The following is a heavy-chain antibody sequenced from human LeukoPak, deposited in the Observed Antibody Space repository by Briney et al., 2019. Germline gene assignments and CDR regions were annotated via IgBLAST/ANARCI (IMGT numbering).Heavy chain of an antibody. CDR2: IYHSGST. CDR1: GGSISSGGYY. Sequence: SETLSLTCTVSGGSISSGGYYWSWIRQPPGKGLEWIGYIYHSGSTDYNPSLKSRVTISVDTSKSQFSLKLSSVTAADTAVYYCARDRRGSSDMDVWGQGTTVTVSS. D-gene: IGHD1-26*01. V-gene: IGHV4-61*08. CDR3: ARDRRGSSDMDV. J-gene: IGHJ6*02.